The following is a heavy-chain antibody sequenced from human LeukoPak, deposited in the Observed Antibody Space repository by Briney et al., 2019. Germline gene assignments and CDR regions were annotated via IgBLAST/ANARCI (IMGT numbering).Heavy chain of an antibody. CDR2: IGIAGDT. J-gene: IGHJ4*02. Sequence: PGGSLRLSCAASGFSFSTYDMHWVRQVTGEGLEWVSAIGIAGDTYYAGSVEGRFTISRENAKSSLYLQMNNLRVGDTAVYYCARAAAGTGFDYWGQGTLVTVSS. CDR1: GFSFSTYD. D-gene: IGHD6-13*01. V-gene: IGHV3-13*01. CDR3: ARAAAGTGFDY.